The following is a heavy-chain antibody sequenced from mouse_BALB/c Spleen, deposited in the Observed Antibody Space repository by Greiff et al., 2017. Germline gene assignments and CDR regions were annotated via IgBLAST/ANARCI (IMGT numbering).Heavy chain of an antibody. Sequence: EVKLMESGGGLVQPGGSRKLSCAASGFTFSSFGMHWVRQAPEKGLEWVAYISSGSSTIYYADTVKGRFTISRDNPKNTLFLQMTSLRSEDTAMYYCARFSYYQYYFDDWGQGTTLTVSS. D-gene: IGHD2-12*01. CDR2: ISSGSSTI. CDR3: ARFSYYQYYFDD. V-gene: IGHV5-17*02. J-gene: IGHJ2*01. CDR1: GFTFSSFG.